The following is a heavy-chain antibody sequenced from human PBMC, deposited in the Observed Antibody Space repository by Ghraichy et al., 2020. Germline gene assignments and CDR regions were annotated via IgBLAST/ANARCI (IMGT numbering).Heavy chain of an antibody. Sequence: ESLNISCTVSGGSISSSSYYWGWIRQPPGKGLEWIGSIYYSGSTYYNPSLKSRVTISVDTSKNQFSLKLSSVTAADTAVYYCARHVSRRWELRSPAAFDIWGQGTMVTVSS. CDR1: GGSISSSSYY. CDR3: ARHVSRRWELRSPAAFDI. V-gene: IGHV4-39*01. CDR2: IYYSGST. J-gene: IGHJ3*02. D-gene: IGHD1-26*01.